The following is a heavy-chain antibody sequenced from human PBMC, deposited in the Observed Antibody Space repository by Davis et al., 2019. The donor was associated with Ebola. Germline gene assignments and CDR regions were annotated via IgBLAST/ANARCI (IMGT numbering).Heavy chain of an antibody. V-gene: IGHV3-33*01. CDR2: IWYDERNK. CDR3: ARHGYSGHDYRAYFYGMDV. J-gene: IGHJ6*02. CDR1: GFTFSSYG. Sequence: GESLKISCAASGFTFSSYGMHWVRQAPGKGLEWVAVIWYDERNKYYTDSVKGRFTISRDNSKNTLYLQMNSPRAEDTAVYYCARHGYSGHDYRAYFYGMDVWGQGTTVTVSS. D-gene: IGHD5-12*01.